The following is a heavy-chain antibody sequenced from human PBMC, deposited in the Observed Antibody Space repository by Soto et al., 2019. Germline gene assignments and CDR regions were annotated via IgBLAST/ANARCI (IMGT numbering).Heavy chain of an antibody. CDR1: GYSFTDYH. V-gene: IGHV1-2*04. CDR2: INPKSGGT. CDR3: ARGDSTDCSNGVCSFFYNHGMDV. Sequence: ASVKVSCKASGYSFTDYHIHWVRQAPGQGLEWLGRINPKSGGTSTAQKFQGWVTMTTDTSISTASMELTRLTSDDTAIYYCARGDSTDCSNGVCSFFYNHGMDVWGQGTTVTVSS. J-gene: IGHJ6*02. D-gene: IGHD2-8*01.